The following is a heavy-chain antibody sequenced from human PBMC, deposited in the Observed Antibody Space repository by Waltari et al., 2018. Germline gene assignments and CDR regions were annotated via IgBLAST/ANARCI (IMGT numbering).Heavy chain of an antibody. D-gene: IGHD5-18*01. Sequence: EVQLVESGGALIQPGGSLRLSCEASGLTVSRNYMRWVRQAPGKGLEWLSAIYSGGNTFYADSVKGRFNISIDNSKNTLYLQMNSLRVDDTAVYYCARDDSYGQFMRFDFWGQGTVVTVSS. CDR2: IYSGGNT. J-gene: IGHJ4*02. CDR3: ARDDSYGQFMRFDF. V-gene: IGHV3-53*01. CDR1: GLTVSRNY.